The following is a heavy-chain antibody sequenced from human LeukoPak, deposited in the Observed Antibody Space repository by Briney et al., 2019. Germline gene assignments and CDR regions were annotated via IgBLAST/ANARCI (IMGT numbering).Heavy chain of an antibody. Sequence: ASVKVSCKASGGTFSSYAISWVRQAPGQGLEWMGRIIPILGIANYAQKFQGRVTITADKSTSTAYMELSSLRSEDTAVYCCARETAVAGTPYFDYWGQGTLVTVSS. CDR2: IIPILGIA. CDR3: ARETAVAGTPYFDY. CDR1: GGTFSSYA. J-gene: IGHJ4*02. D-gene: IGHD6-19*01. V-gene: IGHV1-69*04.